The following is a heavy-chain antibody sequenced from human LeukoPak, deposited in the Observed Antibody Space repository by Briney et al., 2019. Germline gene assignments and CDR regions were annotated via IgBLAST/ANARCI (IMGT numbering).Heavy chain of an antibody. J-gene: IGHJ4*02. CDR2: ISGSGGST. Sequence: GGSLRLSCAASGLTFSSYAMSWVRQAPGKGLEWVSSISGSGGSTYYADSVKGRFTISRDNSKNTLYLQMNSLRAEDTAVYYCAKDQYYYDSSGYSFDYWGQGTLVTVSS. CDR3: AKDQYYYDSSGYSFDY. V-gene: IGHV3-23*01. CDR1: GLTFSSYA. D-gene: IGHD3-22*01.